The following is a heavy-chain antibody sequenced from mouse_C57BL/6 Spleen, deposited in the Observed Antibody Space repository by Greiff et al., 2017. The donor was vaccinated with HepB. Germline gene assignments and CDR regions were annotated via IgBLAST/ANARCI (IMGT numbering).Heavy chain of an antibody. J-gene: IGHJ3*01. D-gene: IGHD2-1*01. V-gene: IGHV1-64*01. CDR2: IHPNSGST. CDR3: ARGGGNYLFYAY. Sequence: VQLQQSGAELVKPGASVKLSCKASGYTFTSYWMHWVKQRPGQGLEWIGMIHPNSGSTNYNEKFKSKATLTVDKSSSTAYMQLSSLTSEDSAVYDFARGGGNYLFYAYWGQGTLVTVSA. CDR1: GYTFTSYW.